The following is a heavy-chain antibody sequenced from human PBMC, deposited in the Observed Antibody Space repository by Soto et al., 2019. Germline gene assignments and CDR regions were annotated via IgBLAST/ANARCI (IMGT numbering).Heavy chain of an antibody. V-gene: IGHV4-59*01. D-gene: IGHD5-12*01. CDR2: IYYSGST. CDR1: GGSISSYY. Sequence: PSETLSLTCTVSGGSISSYYWSWIRQPPGKGLEWIGYIYYSGSTNYNPSLKSRVTISVDTSKNQFSLKLSSVTAADTAVYYCARNVEMATTNFDYWGQGTLVTVSS. J-gene: IGHJ4*02. CDR3: ARNVEMATTNFDY.